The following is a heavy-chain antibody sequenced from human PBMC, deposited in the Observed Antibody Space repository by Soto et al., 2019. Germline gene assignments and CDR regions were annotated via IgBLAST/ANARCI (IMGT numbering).Heavy chain of an antibody. CDR2: INPNSGGT. CDR3: ALSPNSDSGDLGVWFDP. CDR1: GYTFTGYY. D-gene: IGHD4-17*01. V-gene: IGHV1-2*04. J-gene: IGHJ5*02. Sequence: XSVKVTCKASGYTFTGYYMHWVRQAPGQGLEWMGWINPNSGGTNYAQKFQGWVTMTRDTSISTAYMELSRLRSDDTAVYYCALSPNSDSGDLGVWFDPWGQGTLVTVSS.